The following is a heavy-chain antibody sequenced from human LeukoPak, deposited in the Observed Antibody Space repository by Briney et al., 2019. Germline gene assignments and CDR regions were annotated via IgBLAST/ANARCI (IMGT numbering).Heavy chain of an antibody. V-gene: IGHV1-18*01. Sequence: ASVKLSCKASGYAFTSCGISWVRHAPGQGLEWMGWISAYSGNTNYAQKLQGRVTMTTDTSTSTAYMELRSLRSDDTAVYYCATAYYGSGKTFDYWGQGTLVTVSS. CDR3: ATAYYGSGKTFDY. J-gene: IGHJ4*02. CDR1: GYAFTSCG. CDR2: ISAYSGNT. D-gene: IGHD3-10*01.